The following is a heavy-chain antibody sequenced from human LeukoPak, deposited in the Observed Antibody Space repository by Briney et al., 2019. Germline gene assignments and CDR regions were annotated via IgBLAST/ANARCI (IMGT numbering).Heavy chain of an antibody. D-gene: IGHD4-23*01. Sequence: GESLKISCKGSGYSFTNYWIGWVRQMPGKGLEWMGIIYPGDSDTRYSPAFQGQVTISADKSISTAYLQWSSLKASDTAMHYCARRADYGGNEFDYWGQGTLVTVSS. CDR3: ARRADYGGNEFDY. CDR2: IYPGDSDT. CDR1: GYSFTNYW. J-gene: IGHJ4*02. V-gene: IGHV5-51*01.